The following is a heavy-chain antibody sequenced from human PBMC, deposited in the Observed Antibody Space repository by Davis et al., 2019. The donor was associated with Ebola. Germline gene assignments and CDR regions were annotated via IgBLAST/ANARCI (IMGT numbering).Heavy chain of an antibody. CDR1: GFTFSWYW. V-gene: IGHV3-7*01. J-gene: IGHJ6*02. D-gene: IGHD3-3*01. Sequence: GESLKISCAASGFTFSWYWMTWVRQAPGKGLEWVANIKQDGNEIHYVDSVKGRFTISRDNANNSVYLQMNSLRADDTAVYYCALYYDFWSGYYTDYYGMDVWGQGTTVTVSS. CDR2: IKQDGNEI. CDR3: ALYYDFWSGYYTDYYGMDV.